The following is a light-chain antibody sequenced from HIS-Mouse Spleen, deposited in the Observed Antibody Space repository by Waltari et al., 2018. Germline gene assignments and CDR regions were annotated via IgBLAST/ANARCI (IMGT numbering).Light chain of an antibody. CDR3: YSTDSSGNHRV. V-gene: IGLV3-10*01. Sequence: SYELTQPPSVSVSPGQTARITCSGDALPTKYAYWYQQKSGQAPVLVIDEDSKRPSGSPERFSGSSSGTMATLTISGAQVEDEADYYCYSTDSSGNHRVFGGGTKLTVL. CDR1: ALPTKY. J-gene: IGLJ2*01. CDR2: EDS.